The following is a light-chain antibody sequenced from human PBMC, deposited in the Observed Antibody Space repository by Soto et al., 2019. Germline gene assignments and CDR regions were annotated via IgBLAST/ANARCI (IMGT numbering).Light chain of an antibody. CDR2: GNS. CDR1: SSNIGAGYD. Sequence: QSVQTQPPSVSGAPGQRVTISCTGSSSNIGAGYDVHWYQQLPGTAPKLLIYGNSNRPSGVPDRFSGSKSGTSASLAITGLQAEDEADYCCQADDSSLSGVVFGGGTKVTVL. CDR3: QADDSSLSGVV. J-gene: IGLJ2*01. V-gene: IGLV1-40*01.